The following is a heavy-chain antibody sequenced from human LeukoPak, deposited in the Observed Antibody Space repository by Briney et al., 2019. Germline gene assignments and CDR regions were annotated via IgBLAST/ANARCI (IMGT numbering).Heavy chain of an antibody. D-gene: IGHD2-8*01. CDR2: MKEDRN. V-gene: IGHV3-7*01. Sequence: GGSLRLSCAASGFTFSHYWMSWVRQAPGKGLEWVANMKEDRNYYVDSVKGRFTISRDNAKNSLYLQMNSLRAEDTAVYYCARDGVSFDLWGQGVLVTVSS. CDR3: ARDGVSFDL. CDR1: GFTFSHYW. J-gene: IGHJ4*02.